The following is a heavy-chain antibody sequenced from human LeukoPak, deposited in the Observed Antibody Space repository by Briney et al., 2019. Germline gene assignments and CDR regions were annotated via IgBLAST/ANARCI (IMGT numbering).Heavy chain of an antibody. CDR2: MNPNSGNT. J-gene: IGHJ4*02. Sequence: ASVKVSCKASGYTFTSYDINWVRQATGQGREWTGWMNPNSGNTGYAQKFQGRVTMTRNTSITTAYMELSSLRSEDTAVYYCARATKRYDSSGYYYDYWGQGTLVTVSS. CDR3: ARATKRYDSSGYYYDY. V-gene: IGHV1-8*01. D-gene: IGHD3-22*01. CDR1: GYTFTSYD.